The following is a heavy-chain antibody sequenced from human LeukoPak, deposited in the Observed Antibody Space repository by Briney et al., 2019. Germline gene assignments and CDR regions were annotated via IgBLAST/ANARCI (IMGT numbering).Heavy chain of an antibody. CDR2: IYYSGST. D-gene: IGHD6-6*01. Sequence: SETLSLTCTVSGGSISSYYWSWIRQPSGKGLEWIGYIYYSGSTNYNPSLKSRVTISVDTSKNQFSLKLSSVTAADTAVYYCAREDSSSYGGFDYWGQGTLVTVSS. CDR3: AREDSSSYGGFDY. CDR1: GGSISSYY. V-gene: IGHV4-59*01. J-gene: IGHJ4*02.